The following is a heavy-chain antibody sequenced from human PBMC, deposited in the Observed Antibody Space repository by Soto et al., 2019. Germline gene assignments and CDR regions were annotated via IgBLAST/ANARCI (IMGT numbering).Heavy chain of an antibody. CDR2: INHSGST. Sequence: QVHLQQWGAGLLRPSETLSLTCAVYGGSFSGYYWNWIRQPPGKGLEWIGEINHSGSTNYNPSLKSRVSISVGTYNNQFALKLSSVTAADTAVYYCARGRGDGYNQDWYFDLWGRGTLVTVSS. V-gene: IGHV4-34*01. J-gene: IGHJ2*01. CDR1: GGSFSGYY. D-gene: IGHD3-10*01. CDR3: ARGRGDGYNQDWYFDL.